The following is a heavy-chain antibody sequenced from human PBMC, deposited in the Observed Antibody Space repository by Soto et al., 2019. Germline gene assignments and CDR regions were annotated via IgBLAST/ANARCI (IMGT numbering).Heavy chain of an antibody. V-gene: IGHV4-34*01. CDR2: INHSGST. J-gene: IGHJ4*02. CDR3: ARGRRGVTTSDY. CDR1: GGAFSGYY. D-gene: IGHD2-21*02. Sequence: PSETLSLTYAVYGGAFSGYYWSWIRQPPEKGLEWIGEINHSGSTNYNPSLKSRVTISVDTSKNQFSLKLSSVTAADTAVYYCARGRRGVTTSDYWGQGTLVTVSS.